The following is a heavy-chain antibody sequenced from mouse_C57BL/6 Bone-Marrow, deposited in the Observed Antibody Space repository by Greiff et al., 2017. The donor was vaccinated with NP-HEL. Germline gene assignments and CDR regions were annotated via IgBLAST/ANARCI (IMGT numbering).Heavy chain of an antibody. CDR1: GFTFSDFY. J-gene: IGHJ4*01. CDR3: ARDGDYYGSSHYAMDY. V-gene: IGHV7-1*01. D-gene: IGHD1-1*01. CDR2: SRNKANDYTT. Sequence: EVQVVESGGGLVQSGRSLRLSCATSGFTFSDFYMEWVRQAPGKGLEWIAASRNKANDYTTEYSASVKGRFIVSRDTSQSILYLQMNALRAEDTAIYYCARDGDYYGSSHYAMDYWGQGTSVTVSS.